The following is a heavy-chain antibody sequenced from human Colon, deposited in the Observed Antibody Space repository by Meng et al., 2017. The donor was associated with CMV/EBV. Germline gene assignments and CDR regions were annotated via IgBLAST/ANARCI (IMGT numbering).Heavy chain of an antibody. J-gene: IGHJ3*02. CDR3: ARGGCSSTSCYHDAFDI. CDR1: GYSFTTYA. D-gene: IGHD2-2*01. Sequence: ASVKVSCKASGYSFTTYAISWVRQAPGHGLEWMGWINVNNGNTDYAQKFQGRVTMTTDTSTSTAYMELSSLRSEGTAVYYCARGGCSSTSCYHDAFDIWGQGTMVTVSS. V-gene: IGHV1-18*01. CDR2: INVNNGNT.